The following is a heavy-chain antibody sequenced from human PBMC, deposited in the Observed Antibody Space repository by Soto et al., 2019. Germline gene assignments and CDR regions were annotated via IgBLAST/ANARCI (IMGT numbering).Heavy chain of an antibody. D-gene: IGHD3-22*01. CDR1: GFTFSSYS. Sequence: EVQLVESGGGLVQPGGSLRLSCAASGFTFSSYSMNWVRQAPGKGLEWVSYISSSSSTIYYADSVKGRFTISRDNAKNSLYLQMNSLRDEDTAVYYCASIREKWLLPLSVINWGQGTLVTVSS. CDR3: ASIREKWLLPLSVIN. J-gene: IGHJ4*02. CDR2: ISSSSSTI. V-gene: IGHV3-48*02.